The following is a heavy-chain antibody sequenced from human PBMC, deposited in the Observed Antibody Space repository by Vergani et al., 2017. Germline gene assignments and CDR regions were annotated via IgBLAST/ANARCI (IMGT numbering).Heavy chain of an antibody. CDR2: LTVDGGRT. D-gene: IGHD3-10*01. CDR1: GFTFSTYA. J-gene: IGHJ4*02. V-gene: IGHV3-23*01. CDR3: LEDAGSYENFFDY. Sequence: EVQLLESGGSLKQPGGSVRLSCAASGFTFSTYAMHWVRQAPGKGLEWVSALTVDGGRTYYADSFKGRFIISRDNSRDTLYLQMNSLRPEDTATYFCLEDAGSYENFFDYWGQGTMVTVSS.